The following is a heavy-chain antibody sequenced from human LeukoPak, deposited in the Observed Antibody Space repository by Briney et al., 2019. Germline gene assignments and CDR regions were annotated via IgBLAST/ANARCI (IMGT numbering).Heavy chain of an antibody. J-gene: IGHJ4*02. Sequence: ASVKVSCKTSGYTFTGYYLHWVRQAPGQGLEWMGWINPNSGDTHYAQNFQGRVTMTRDTSISTADMELGRLRSDDTAVYYCVSGLSTSRYFDWSYFDYWGQGTLVTVSS. CDR1: GYTFTGYY. CDR2: INPNSGDT. CDR3: VSGLSTSRYFDWSYFDY. V-gene: IGHV1-2*02. D-gene: IGHD3-9*01.